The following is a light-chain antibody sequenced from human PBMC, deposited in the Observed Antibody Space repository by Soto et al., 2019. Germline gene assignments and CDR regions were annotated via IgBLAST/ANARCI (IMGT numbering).Light chain of an antibody. CDR1: QSIGAS. J-gene: IGKJ2*01. Sequence: DIQMTQSPSTLSASVGDRVTITCRATQSIGASLAWYQQQPGKGPKLLIYDASTLETGVPTRFSGSGSGTEFTVTISSLQPDDFASYYCQQYTSYPYTFGQGTKLTI. CDR3: QQYTSYPYT. CDR2: DAS. V-gene: IGKV1-5*01.